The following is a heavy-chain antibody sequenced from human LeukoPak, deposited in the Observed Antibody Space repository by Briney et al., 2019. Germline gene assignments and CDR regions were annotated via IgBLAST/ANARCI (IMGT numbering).Heavy chain of an antibody. CDR3: AKDMQTWPRFPDY. D-gene: IGHD5-12*01. J-gene: IGHJ4*02. Sequence: GGSLRLSCAASGFTFSSYAMSWVRQTPGKGLEWVSGINDNGSTRFYAASVKGRFTSSRDNPKNTLYLQMNGLRVEDTAVYYCAKDMQTWPRFPDYWGQGTLVTVSS. CDR1: GFTFSSYA. V-gene: IGHV3-23*01. CDR2: INDNGSTR.